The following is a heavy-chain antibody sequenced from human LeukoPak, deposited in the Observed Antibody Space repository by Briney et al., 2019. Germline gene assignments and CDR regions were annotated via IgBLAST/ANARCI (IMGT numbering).Heavy chain of an antibody. Sequence: GGSLRLSCAASGCIFSSYCMSWVRQAPGMGLEWVANIKRDGSEKYYADSLRGRFTISRDNAKNSLFLQMNSLRAEDTAVYYCARYLVTTGVPYYFDYWGQGTLVTVSS. J-gene: IGHJ4*02. CDR1: GCIFSSYC. CDR2: IKRDGSEK. V-gene: IGHV3-7*01. D-gene: IGHD4-23*01. CDR3: ARYLVTTGVPYYFDY.